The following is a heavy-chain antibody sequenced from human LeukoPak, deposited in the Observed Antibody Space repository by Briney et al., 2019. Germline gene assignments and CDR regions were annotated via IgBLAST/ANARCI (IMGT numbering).Heavy chain of an antibody. V-gene: IGHV4-4*07. CDR3: ARDVGYDSSGYYYGDFGWFDP. Sequence: SETLSLTCTVTGSSISSYYWSLIRQPAGKGLEWIGRIYTSGSTNYNPSLKSRVTMSVDTSKNQFSLKLSSVTAADTAVYYCARDVGYDSSGYYYGDFGWFDPWGQGTLVTVSS. CDR1: GSSISSYY. D-gene: IGHD3-22*01. J-gene: IGHJ5*02. CDR2: IYTSGST.